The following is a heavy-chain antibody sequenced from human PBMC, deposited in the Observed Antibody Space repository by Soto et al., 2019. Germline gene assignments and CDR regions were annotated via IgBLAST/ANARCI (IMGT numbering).Heavy chain of an antibody. V-gene: IGHV3-21*01. Sequence: EVQLVESGGGLVKPGGSLRLSCAASGFNLSSYTMNWVRQAPGKGLEWVSSISSRSSYIYYADSVKGRFIISRDNAKNSLFLQMNSLRAEDTAVYSCARTHYDYVWGSYAYGMDVWGQGTTVTVSS. CDR1: GFNLSSYT. J-gene: IGHJ6*02. CDR3: ARTHYDYVWGSYAYGMDV. CDR2: ISSRSSYI. D-gene: IGHD3-16*01.